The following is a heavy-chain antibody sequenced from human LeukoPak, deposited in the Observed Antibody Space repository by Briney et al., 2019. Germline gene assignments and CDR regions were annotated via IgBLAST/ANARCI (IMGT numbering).Heavy chain of an antibody. CDR2: ISGSGGST. V-gene: IGHV3-23*01. D-gene: IGHD6-13*01. J-gene: IGHJ3*02. Sequence: GGSLRLSCAASGFTFSSYGMSWVRQAPGKGLEWVSAISGSGGSTYYADSVKGRFTISRDNSKNTLYLQMNSLRAEDTAVYYCARVLGAAAGTFDAFDIWGQGTMVTVSS. CDR3: ARVLGAAAGTFDAFDI. CDR1: GFTFSSYG.